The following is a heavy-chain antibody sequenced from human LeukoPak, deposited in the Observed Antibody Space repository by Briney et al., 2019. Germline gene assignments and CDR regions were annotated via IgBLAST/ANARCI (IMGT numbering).Heavy chain of an antibody. CDR3: ARLPWGRHFDY. J-gene: IGHJ4*02. CDR2: IYYSGST. V-gene: IGHV4-59*12. CDR1: GGSISSFY. Sequence: PSETLSLTCIVSGGSISSFYWSWIRQPPGKGLEWIGYIYYSGSTNYNPSLKSRVTISVDTSKNQFSLKLSSVTAADTAVYYCARLPWGRHFDYWGQGTLVTVSS. D-gene: IGHD3-16*01.